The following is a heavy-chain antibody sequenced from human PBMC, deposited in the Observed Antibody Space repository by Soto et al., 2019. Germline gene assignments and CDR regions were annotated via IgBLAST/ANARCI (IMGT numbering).Heavy chain of an antibody. J-gene: IGHJ4*02. CDR2: INNIGGST. D-gene: IGHD2-2*01. CDR1: GFTFSSYA. V-gene: IGHV3-23*01. Sequence: EVQLLESGGGLVQPGGSLRLSCAASGFTFSSYAMSWVRQAPGKRLEWVSTINNIGGSTYYADSVKGRFTISRDNSENTLYLQMNSLRAEDTAIYYCANFGSRTSCYDYWGQGTLVTVSS. CDR3: ANFGSRTSCYDY.